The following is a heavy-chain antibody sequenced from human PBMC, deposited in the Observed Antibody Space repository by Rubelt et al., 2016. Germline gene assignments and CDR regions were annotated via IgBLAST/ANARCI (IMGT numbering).Heavy chain of an antibody. V-gene: IGHV3-9*01. J-gene: IGHJ6*02. CDR1: GFTFDDYA. CDR3: ARGTKYGMDV. CDR2: ISWNSVCM. Sequence: EVQLVESGGGLVQPGRSLRLSCAASGFTFDDYAMHWVRQAPGKGLAWVSGISWNSVCMGFAYVVKGRFTISRDNAKNSLYLQMNSLRAEDTAVYYCARGTKYGMDVWGQGTTVTVSS.